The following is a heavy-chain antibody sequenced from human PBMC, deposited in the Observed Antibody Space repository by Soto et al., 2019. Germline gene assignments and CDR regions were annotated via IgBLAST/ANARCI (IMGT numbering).Heavy chain of an antibody. J-gene: IGHJ6*02. CDR2: IYHSGST. V-gene: IGHV4-4*02. CDR3: ATRAAAAGFYYYYHGMDV. Sequence: PSETLSLTCAVSGGSISSSNWWSWVRQPPGKGLEWIGEIYHSGSTNYNPSLKSRVTISVDKSKNQFSLKLSSVTAADTAVYYCATRAAAAGFYYYYHGMDVWGQGTTVTVSS. D-gene: IGHD6-13*01. CDR1: GGSISSSNW.